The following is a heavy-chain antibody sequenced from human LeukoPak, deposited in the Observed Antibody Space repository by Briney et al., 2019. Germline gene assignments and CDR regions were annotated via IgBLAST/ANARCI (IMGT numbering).Heavy chain of an antibody. CDR1: GGSFSGYY. J-gene: IGHJ4*02. Sequence: PSETLSLTCAVYGGSFSGYYWSWIRQPPGKGLEWIGEISHSGSTNYNPSLKSRVTISVDTSKNQFSLKLSSVTAADTAVYYCARGRGDYWGQGTLVTVSS. CDR3: ARGRGDY. V-gene: IGHV4-34*01. CDR2: ISHSGST. D-gene: IGHD3-10*01.